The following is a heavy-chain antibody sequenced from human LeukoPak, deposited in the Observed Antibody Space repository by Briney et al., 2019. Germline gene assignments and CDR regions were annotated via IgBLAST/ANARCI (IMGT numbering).Heavy chain of an antibody. J-gene: IGHJ5*02. CDR1: GFTFSIYP. V-gene: IGHV3-23*01. Sequence: PGGSLRLSCAASGFTFSIYPMSWVRQAPGKGLEWVSAISGSSGSTYYADSVKGRFTISRDNSKNTLYLQMNSLRAEDTDVYYCAKDGGYSGYDSSWFDPWGQGTLVSVSS. D-gene: IGHD5-12*01. CDR2: ISGSSGST. CDR3: AKDGGYSGYDSSWFDP.